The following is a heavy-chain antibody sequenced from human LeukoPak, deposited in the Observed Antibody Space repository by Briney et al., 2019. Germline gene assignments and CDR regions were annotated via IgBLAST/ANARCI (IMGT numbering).Heavy chain of an antibody. V-gene: IGHV3-11*05. D-gene: IGHD2-2*01. CDR3: ARDTAHIVVVPPIMSLGLDNWSDP. Sequence: LSLTCAVSGGSIRSSDWWSWIRQAPGKGLEWVSFISSSSDNTKYADSVKGRFTISRDNAKNLLYLQMNSLRAEDTAVYYCARDTAHIVVVPPIMSLGLDNWSDPWGQGTLVTVSS. J-gene: IGHJ5*02. CDR1: GGSIRSSDW. CDR2: ISSSSDNT.